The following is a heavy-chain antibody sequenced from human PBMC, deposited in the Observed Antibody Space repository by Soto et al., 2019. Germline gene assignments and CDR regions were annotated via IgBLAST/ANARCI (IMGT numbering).Heavy chain of an antibody. J-gene: IGHJ6*02. D-gene: IGHD3-10*01. CDR2: ISYDGSNK. Sequence: QVQLVESGGGVVQPGRSLRLSCAASGFTFSSYGMHWVRQAPGKGLGWVAVISYDGSNKYYADSVKGRFTISRDNSKNTLYLQMNSLRAEDTAVYYCAKTYYYGSGSYVNGMDVWGQGTTVTVSS. V-gene: IGHV3-30*18. CDR1: GFTFSSYG. CDR3: AKTYYYGSGSYVNGMDV.